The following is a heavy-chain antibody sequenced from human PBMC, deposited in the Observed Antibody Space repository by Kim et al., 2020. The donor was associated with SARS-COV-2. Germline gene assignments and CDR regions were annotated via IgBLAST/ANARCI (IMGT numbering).Heavy chain of an antibody. V-gene: IGHV3-23*05. D-gene: IGHD6-19*01. CDR1: GFAFGAYA. Sequence: GGSLRLSCRASGFAFGAYAMTWVRQAPGKGLEWVASVNNGNNPYYANSVKVRFTVSRDNAESTLYLQLNGLRVADTALYYCAKDHPSRGWPTFDSWGQGT. CDR2: VNNGNNP. CDR3: AKDHPSRGWPTFDS. J-gene: IGHJ4*02.